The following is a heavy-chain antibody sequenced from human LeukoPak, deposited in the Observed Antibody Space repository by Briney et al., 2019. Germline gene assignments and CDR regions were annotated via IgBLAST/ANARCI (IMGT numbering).Heavy chain of an antibody. CDR2: ISAYNGNT. D-gene: IGHD3-10*01. CDR1: GYTFTSYG. J-gene: IGHJ4*02. CDR3: ARVGGFYYYGSGSYYTFDY. Sequence: ASVKVSCKASGYTFTSYGISWVRQAPGQGLGWMGWISAYNGNTNSAQTLQGRVTMTTDTSTSTAYMELRSLRSDDRAVYYCARVGGFYYYGSGSYYTFDYWGQGTLVTVSS. V-gene: IGHV1-18*01.